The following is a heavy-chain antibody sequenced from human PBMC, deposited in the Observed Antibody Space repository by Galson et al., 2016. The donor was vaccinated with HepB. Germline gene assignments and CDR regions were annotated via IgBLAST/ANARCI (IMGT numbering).Heavy chain of an antibody. Sequence: SETLSLTCAVRGGTFSGHYWSWIRQSPGKGLEWIGEIDHEGDTTYNPSLKGRVTISIDTSNSRFSLRLNSVTAADTAVYYCARGLMWLRDFFDHWGKGTTVTVSS. V-gene: IGHV4-34*01. CDR2: IDHEGDT. D-gene: IGHD2-8*01. CDR3: ARGLMWLRDFFDH. J-gene: IGHJ6*04. CDR1: GGTFSGHY.